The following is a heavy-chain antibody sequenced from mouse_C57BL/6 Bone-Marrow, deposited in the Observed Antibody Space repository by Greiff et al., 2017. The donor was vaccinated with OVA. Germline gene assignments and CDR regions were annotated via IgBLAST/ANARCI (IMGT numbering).Heavy chain of an antibody. CDR1: GFTFSSYT. CDR2: ISGGGGNT. CDR3: ARLITTVPATGNAMDY. J-gene: IGHJ4*01. Sequence: DVKLVESGGGLVKPGGSLKLSCAASGFTFSSYTMSWVRQTPEKRLEWVATISGGGGNTYYPDSVKGRFTISRDNAKNTLYLQMSSLRSEDTALYYCARLITTVPATGNAMDYWGQGTSVTVSS. V-gene: IGHV5-9*01. D-gene: IGHD1-1*01.